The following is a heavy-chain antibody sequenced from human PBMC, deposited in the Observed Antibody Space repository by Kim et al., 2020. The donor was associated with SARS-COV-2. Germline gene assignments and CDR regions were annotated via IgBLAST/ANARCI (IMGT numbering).Heavy chain of an antibody. J-gene: IGHJ6*02. CDR3: AKDQFRSRITMVRGAPYYHYYGMDV. V-gene: IGHV3-30*18. D-gene: IGHD3-10*01. CDR2: ISYDGSNK. CDR1: GFTFSSYG. Sequence: GGSLRLSCAASGFTFSSYGMHWVRQAPGKGLEWVAVISYDGSNKYYAEPVKGRFTISKDNYKNTLYLQMKSLRAEDTAVYYCAKDQFRSRITMVRGAPYYHYYGMDVWGQGPTVTVSS.